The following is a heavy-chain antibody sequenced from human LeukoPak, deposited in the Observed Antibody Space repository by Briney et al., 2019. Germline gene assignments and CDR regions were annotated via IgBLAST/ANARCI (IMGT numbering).Heavy chain of an antibody. Sequence: PGGSLRLSCAASGFTFSSYAMSWVRQAPGKGLEWVSAISGSGGSTYYADSVKGRFTISRDNSKNTLYLQMNSLRAEDTAVYYCAKVVISTHYYDSSGYYFDYWGQGTLVTVSS. J-gene: IGHJ4*02. CDR1: GFTFSSYA. CDR3: AKVVISTHYYDSSGYYFDY. D-gene: IGHD3-22*01. CDR2: ISGSGGST. V-gene: IGHV3-23*01.